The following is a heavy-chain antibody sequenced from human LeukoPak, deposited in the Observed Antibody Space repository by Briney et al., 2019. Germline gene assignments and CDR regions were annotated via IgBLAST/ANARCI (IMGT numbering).Heavy chain of an antibody. CDR3: AKDPSVGGTAEYFQH. CDR2: ISGSGGST. J-gene: IGHJ1*01. CDR1: GFTFSSYG. Sequence: PGGSLRLSCAASGFTFSSYGMSWVRQAPGKGLEWVSVISGSGGSTYYADSVKGRFTISRDNSKNTLFLQMNSLRAEDTAVYYCAKDPSVGGTAEYFQHWGQGTLVTVSS. D-gene: IGHD1-26*01. V-gene: IGHV3-23*01.